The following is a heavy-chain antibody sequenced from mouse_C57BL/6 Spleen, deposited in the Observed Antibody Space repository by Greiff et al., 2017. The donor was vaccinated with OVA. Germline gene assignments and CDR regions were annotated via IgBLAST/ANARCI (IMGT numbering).Heavy chain of an antibody. D-gene: IGHD4-1*01. CDR3: ARSEDNWDDAMDY. J-gene: IGHJ4*01. CDR2: IYPGSGST. Sequence: QVQLQQPGAELVKPGASVKMSCKASGYTFTSYWITWVKQRPGQGLEWIGDIYPGSGSTNYNEKFKSKATLTVDTSSSTAYMQLSSLTSEDSAVYYCARSEDNWDDAMDYWGQGTSVTVSS. V-gene: IGHV1-55*01. CDR1: GYTFTSYW.